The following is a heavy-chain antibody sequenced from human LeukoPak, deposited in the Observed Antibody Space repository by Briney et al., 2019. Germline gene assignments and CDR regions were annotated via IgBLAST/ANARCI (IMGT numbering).Heavy chain of an antibody. Sequence: PSETLSLTCTVAGGSITSYYWSWIRQPPGKGLEWIGYIYYSGSTNYNPSLKSRVTISVDTSKNQFSLKLSSVTAADTAVYYCARVVSSESYYYYYYMNVWGKGTTVNVSS. J-gene: IGHJ6*03. V-gene: IGHV4-59*01. CDR2: IYYSGST. CDR1: GGSITSYY. CDR3: ARVVSSESYYYYYYMNV.